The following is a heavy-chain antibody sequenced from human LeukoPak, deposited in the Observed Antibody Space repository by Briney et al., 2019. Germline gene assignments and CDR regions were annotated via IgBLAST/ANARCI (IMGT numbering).Heavy chain of an antibody. V-gene: IGHV4-39*01. CDR1: GGSISSSSYY. D-gene: IGHD4-17*01. J-gene: IGHJ4*02. Sequence: TSETLSLTCTVSGGSISSSSYYWGWIRQPPGKGLEWIGSIYYSGSTYYNPSLKSRVTISVDTSKNQFSLKLRSVTAADTAVYYCARGGMTTVTPIDYWGQGTLVTVSS. CDR2: IYYSGST. CDR3: ARGGMTTVTPIDY.